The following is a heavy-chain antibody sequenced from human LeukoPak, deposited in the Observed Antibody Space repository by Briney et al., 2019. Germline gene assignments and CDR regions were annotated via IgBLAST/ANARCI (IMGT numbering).Heavy chain of an antibody. Sequence: ASVKVSCKATGDTFSSYAIGWVRQAPGQGLEWMGRIIPIFGTANYAQKFQGRVTITTDESTSTAYMELSSLRSEDTAVYYCARDSGYSPDDYWGQGTLVTVSS. CDR3: ARDSGYSPDDY. V-gene: IGHV1-69*05. CDR2: IIPIFGTA. J-gene: IGHJ4*02. D-gene: IGHD3-22*01. CDR1: GDTFSSYA.